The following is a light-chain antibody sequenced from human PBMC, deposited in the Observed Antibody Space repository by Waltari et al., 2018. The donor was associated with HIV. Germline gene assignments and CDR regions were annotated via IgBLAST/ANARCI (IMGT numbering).Light chain of an antibody. Sequence: QSVLTQPPSASGTPGQRVTISCSGSSSNIGSNDVYWYQQLPGTAPKLLIYRNNPRPSGVPGRFSGSTSGSTAALANVARLSADEADYYGTPWYDSLISGVFGRGTKLPVL. CDR3: TPWYDSLISGV. J-gene: IGLJ3*02. CDR2: RNN. V-gene: IGLV1-47*01. CDR1: SSNIGSND.